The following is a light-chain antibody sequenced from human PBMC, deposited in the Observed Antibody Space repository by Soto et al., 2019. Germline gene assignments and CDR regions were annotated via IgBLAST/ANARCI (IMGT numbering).Light chain of an antibody. CDR2: DVT. Sequence: QSALTQPPSASGSPGQSVTISCTGTSSDVGGYNYVSWYQQHPGKAPKLMIYDVTRRHSGVPDRFSGYKSGNTASLPVSGLQAEDEADYYCNSYEGSNNFVAFGGGTKLTVL. CDR3: NSYEGSNNFVA. V-gene: IGLV2-8*01. CDR1: SSDVGGYNY. J-gene: IGLJ2*01.